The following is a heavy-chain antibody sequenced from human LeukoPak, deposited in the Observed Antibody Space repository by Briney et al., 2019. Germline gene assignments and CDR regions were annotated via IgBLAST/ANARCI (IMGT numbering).Heavy chain of an antibody. D-gene: IGHD3-10*01. CDR2: IWYDGSNK. CDR1: GFTFSSYG. V-gene: IGHV3-33*01. CDR3: ARDQRSVRGVIDY. Sequence: PGRSLRLSCAASGFTFSSYGMHWVPQAPGKGLEWVAVIWYDGSNKYYADSVKGRFTISRDNSKNTLYLQMNSLRAEDTAVYYCARDQRSVRGVIDYWGQGTLVTVSS. J-gene: IGHJ4*02.